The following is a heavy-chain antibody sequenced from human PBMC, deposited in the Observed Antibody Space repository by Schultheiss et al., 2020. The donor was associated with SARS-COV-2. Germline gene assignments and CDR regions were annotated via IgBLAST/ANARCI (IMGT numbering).Heavy chain of an antibody. CDR2: IYYSGST. CDR3: ARHKGGYDYLDYYYGMDV. CDR1: GGSISSSSYY. Sequence: SETLSLTCTVSGGSISSSSYYWGWIRQPPGKGLEWIGSIYYSGSTYYNPSLKSRVTISVDTSKNQFSLKLSSVTAADTAVYYCARHKGGYDYLDYYYGMDVWGQGTTVTVSS. V-gene: IGHV4-39*01. D-gene: IGHD5-12*01. J-gene: IGHJ6*02.